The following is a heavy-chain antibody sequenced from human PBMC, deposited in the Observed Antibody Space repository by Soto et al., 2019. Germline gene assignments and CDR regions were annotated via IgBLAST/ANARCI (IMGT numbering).Heavy chain of an antibody. CDR3: ATRITVFGLLIPPFDP. CDR2: INHTGDT. J-gene: IGHJ5*02. V-gene: IGHV4-34*01. CDR1: GGSVNGYY. D-gene: IGHD3-3*01. Sequence: PSETLSLTCAVYGGSVNGYYWNWIRQPPGKGLDWIGEINHTGDTNYNPSLKSRVTMSVDTSKNQFSLRLSSVTAADTAIYYCATRITVFGLLIPPFDPWGQGTQVTVSS.